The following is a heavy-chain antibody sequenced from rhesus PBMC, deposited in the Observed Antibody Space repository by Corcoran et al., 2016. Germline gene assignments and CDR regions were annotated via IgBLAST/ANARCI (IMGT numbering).Heavy chain of an antibody. V-gene: IGHV4S10*01. Sequence: QVQLQESGPGVVKPSETLSLTCAVSGGSISDSYRWSWIRQPPGKGLEWIGYIYGSSTSTNYNPSLKSRVTISKDTSKIQFSLKLSSVTAADTAVYYCARSIAAAVFDYWGQGVLVTVSS. CDR2: IYGSSTST. D-gene: IGHD6-25*01. CDR1: GGSISDSYR. J-gene: IGHJ4*01. CDR3: ARSIAAAVFDY.